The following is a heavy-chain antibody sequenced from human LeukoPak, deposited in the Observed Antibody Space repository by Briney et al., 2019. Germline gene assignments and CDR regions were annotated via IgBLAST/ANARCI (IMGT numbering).Heavy chain of an antibody. CDR2: IKQDGSEK. J-gene: IGHJ4*02. V-gene: IGHV3-7*01. CDR3: ARETYYYDSSGYYSGVYFDY. CDR1: GFTFSIYT. Sequence: GGSLRLSCAASGFTFSIYTMAWVRQAPGKGLEWVANIKQDGSEKYYVDSVKGRFTISRDNAKNSLYLQMNSLRAEDTAVYYCARETYYYDSSGYYSGVYFDYWGQGTLVTVSS. D-gene: IGHD3-22*01.